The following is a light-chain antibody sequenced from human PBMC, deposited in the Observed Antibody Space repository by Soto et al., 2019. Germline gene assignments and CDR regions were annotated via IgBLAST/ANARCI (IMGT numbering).Light chain of an antibody. CDR3: QQFGSSWWT. CDR2: GES. CDR1: QSLSSSY. V-gene: IGKV3-20*01. J-gene: IGKJ1*01. Sequence: EIVLTQSPGTLSLSPGERATLSCRASQSLSSSYLAGYQQKPGQAPRLLIYGESSRATGIPDRFSGSGSGTDFTLTISRQEPEDLAVYYCQQFGSSWWTFGQGTKVEIK.